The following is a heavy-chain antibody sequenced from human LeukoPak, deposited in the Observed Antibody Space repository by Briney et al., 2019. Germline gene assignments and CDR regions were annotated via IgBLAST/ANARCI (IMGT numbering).Heavy chain of an antibody. D-gene: IGHD2-15*01. CDR3: AREVVVAATVDY. V-gene: IGHV4-30-4*01. Sequence: SQTLSLTCTVSGGSISSGDYYWSWIRQPPGKGLEWIGYIYYSGNTYYNPSLKSRVTISVDTSKNQFSLKLSSVTAADTAVYYCAREVVVAATVDYWGQGTLVTVSS. J-gene: IGHJ4*02. CDR2: IYYSGNT. CDR1: GGSISSGDYY.